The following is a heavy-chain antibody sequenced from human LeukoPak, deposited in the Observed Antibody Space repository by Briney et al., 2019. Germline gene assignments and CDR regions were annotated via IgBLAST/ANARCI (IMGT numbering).Heavy chain of an antibody. CDR1: GGSVSSGSYY. CDR2: SYYSGST. Sequence: SETLSLTCTVSGGSVSSGSYYWSWIRQPPGKGLEWIGYSYYSGSTNYNPSLKSRVTISVDTSKNQFSLKLSSVTAADTAVYYCAREPYGSGSYYLDYRGQGTLVTVSS. J-gene: IGHJ4*02. V-gene: IGHV4-61*01. D-gene: IGHD3-10*01. CDR3: AREPYGSGSYYLDY.